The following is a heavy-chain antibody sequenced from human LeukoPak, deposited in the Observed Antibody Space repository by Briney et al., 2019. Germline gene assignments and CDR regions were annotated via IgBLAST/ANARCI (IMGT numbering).Heavy chain of an antibody. CDR1: GYTFTSYY. V-gene: IGHV1-3*01. J-gene: IGHJ4*02. Sequence: ASVKVSCKASGYTFTSYYMHWVRQAPGQRPEWMGGINGGSGRTKYLQKLQGRVTITRDTSANTAFMELSSLRSEDTAVYYCARESGRYQDFFENWGQGTLVTVSS. D-gene: IGHD1-26*01. CDR2: INGGSGRT. CDR3: ARESGRYQDFFEN.